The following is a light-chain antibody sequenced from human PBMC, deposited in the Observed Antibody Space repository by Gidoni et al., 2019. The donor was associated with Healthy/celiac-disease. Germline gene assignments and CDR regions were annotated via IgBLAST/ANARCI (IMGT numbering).Light chain of an antibody. J-gene: IGLJ2*01. CDR2: YDN. CDR1: NIGSKS. Sequence: SYVLTQPPSVSVAPGKTARITCGGNNIGSKSVHWYQQKPGQAPVLVIYYDNDRPSGIPERFSASNSGNTATLTISRVEAGDEADYYCQLWDSSSDHVVFGGGTKLTVL. V-gene: IGLV3-21*04. CDR3: QLWDSSSDHVV.